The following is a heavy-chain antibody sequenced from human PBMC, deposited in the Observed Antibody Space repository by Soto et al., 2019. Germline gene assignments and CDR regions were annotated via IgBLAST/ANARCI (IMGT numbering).Heavy chain of an antibody. CDR2: IDSGGVTT. CDR3: ANLDWSQLPNNFDY. D-gene: IGHD1-1*01. Sequence: GGSLRLSCTPSGFTISNYAMNWVRQPPGKGLEWVSFIDSGGVTTYYADSVKGRFTISRDNSKSTLYLHLNNLRAEDTAVYYCANLDWSQLPNNFDYWGQGTLVTVSS. J-gene: IGHJ4*02. V-gene: IGHV3-23*01. CDR1: GFTISNYA.